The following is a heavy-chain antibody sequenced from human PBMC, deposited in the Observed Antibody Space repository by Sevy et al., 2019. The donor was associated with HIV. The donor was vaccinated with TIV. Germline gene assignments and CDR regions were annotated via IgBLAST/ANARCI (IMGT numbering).Heavy chain of an antibody. V-gene: IGHV5-51*01. CDR1: GYSFTHYW. CDR3: SRLTGYEPYSYYALDV. Sequence: GESLKISCEGSGYSFTHYWIAWVRQIPGKGLEWMGIIYPGDSDPTYSPSFQGQVTISADKSINLAYLQWSRLKASDTATYYCSRLTGYEPYSYYALDVWGQGTTVTVSS. CDR2: IYPGDSDP. J-gene: IGHJ6*02. D-gene: IGHD5-12*01.